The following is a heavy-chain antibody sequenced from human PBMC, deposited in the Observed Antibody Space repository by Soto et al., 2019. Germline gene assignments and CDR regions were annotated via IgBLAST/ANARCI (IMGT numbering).Heavy chain of an antibody. CDR1: GFTSTNYV. J-gene: IGHJ4*02. D-gene: IGHD6-19*01. V-gene: IGHV3-23*01. CDR3: ARDASGPFDY. CDR2: ISGSGTTT. Sequence: GGSLRLSCAASGFTSTNYVMNWVRQAPGKGLEWVSSISGSGTTTFYADSVKGRFIISRDNSKNTLYLQMDRLRVDDTAVYFCARDASGPFDYWGQGTLVTVSS.